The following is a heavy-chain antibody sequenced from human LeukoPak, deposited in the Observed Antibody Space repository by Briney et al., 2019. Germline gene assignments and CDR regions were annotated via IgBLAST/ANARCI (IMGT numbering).Heavy chain of an antibody. CDR2: IKEDGTET. D-gene: IGHD5-24*01. CDR1: GFMFSSNW. J-gene: IGHJ4*02. V-gene: IGHV3-7*03. CDR3: AKEGRSLQTY. Sequence: GGSLRLSCAASGFMFSSNWMSWVRLAPGKGLEWVANIKEDGTETYYVDSVKGRFTISRDNAKNSLYLQMNSLRVEDTAVYYCAKEGRSLQTYWGQGTLVSVSS.